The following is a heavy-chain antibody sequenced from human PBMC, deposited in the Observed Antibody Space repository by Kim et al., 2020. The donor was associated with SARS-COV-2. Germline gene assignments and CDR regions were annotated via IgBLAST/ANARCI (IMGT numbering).Heavy chain of an antibody. CDR2: INHSGST. V-gene: IGHV4-34*01. J-gene: IGHJ5*02. D-gene: IGHD3-10*01. CDR3: ARRCITMVRGVIIRDWFDP. CDR1: GGSFSGYY. Sequence: SETLSLTCAVYGGSFSGYYWSWIRQPPGKGLEWIGEINHSGSTNYNSSLKSRVTISVDTSKNQFSLKLSSVTAADTAVYYCARRCITMVRGVIIRDWFDPWGQGTLVTVSS.